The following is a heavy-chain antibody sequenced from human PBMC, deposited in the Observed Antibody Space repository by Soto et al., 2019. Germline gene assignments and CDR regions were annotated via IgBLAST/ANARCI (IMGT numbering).Heavy chain of an antibody. CDR1: GGTFSSYA. CDR2: IIPIFGTA. Sequence: SVNVSCKASGGTFSSYAISWVRQAPGQGLEWMGGIIPIFGTANYAQKFQGRVTITADESTSTAYMELSSLRSEDTAVYYCARRLSRTGYFDYWRQGTLVTVS. V-gene: IGHV1-69*13. CDR3: ARRLSRTGYFDY. D-gene: IGHD3-16*01. J-gene: IGHJ4*02.